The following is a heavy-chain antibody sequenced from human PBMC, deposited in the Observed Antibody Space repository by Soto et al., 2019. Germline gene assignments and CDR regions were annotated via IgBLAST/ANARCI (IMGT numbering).Heavy chain of an antibody. J-gene: IGHJ4*02. CDR3: VKDGAYGSGSRIDY. D-gene: IGHD3-10*01. CDR2: IDYSGTYT. V-gene: IGHV3-23*05. CDR1: GFTFRTYA. Sequence: PGGSLRLSCAASGFTFRTYAMIWVRQAPGKGLEWVSSIDYSGTYTKYADFVRGRFTISRDNSKNTLYLQMSSLRAEDTAVYYCVKDGAYGSGSRIDYWGQGTLVTVSS.